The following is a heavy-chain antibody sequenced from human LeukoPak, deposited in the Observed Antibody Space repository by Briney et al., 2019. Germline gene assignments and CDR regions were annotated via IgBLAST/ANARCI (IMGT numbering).Heavy chain of an antibody. CDR1: GGSISSSNW. Sequence: PSETLSLTCAVSGGSISSSNWWSWVRQPLGKGLEWIGEIYHSGSTNYNPSLKSRVTISVDTSKNQFSLKLNSVTAADTAVYYCARDVDTCWFDPWGQGTLVTVSS. D-gene: IGHD5-18*01. J-gene: IGHJ5*02. V-gene: IGHV4-4*02. CDR2: IYHSGST. CDR3: ARDVDTCWFDP.